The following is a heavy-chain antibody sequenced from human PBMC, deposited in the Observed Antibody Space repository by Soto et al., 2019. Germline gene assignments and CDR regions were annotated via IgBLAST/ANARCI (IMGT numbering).Heavy chain of an antibody. J-gene: IGHJ4*02. V-gene: IGHV3-30-3*01. Sequence: QVQLVESGGGVVQPGRSLRLSCAASGFTFSSSAMHWVRQAPGQGLAWVAVISSDGSNKYYADSVKCRFTISRDNSKNTLNLQMNNLRAEDTAVYYCAREGGYSYGGYYFDYWGQGTLVTVSS. CDR1: GFTFSSSA. D-gene: IGHD5-18*01. CDR3: AREGGYSYGGYYFDY. CDR2: ISSDGSNK.